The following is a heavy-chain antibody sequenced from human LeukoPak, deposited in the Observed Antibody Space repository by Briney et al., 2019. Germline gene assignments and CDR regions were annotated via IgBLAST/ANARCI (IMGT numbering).Heavy chain of an antibody. D-gene: IGHD5-12*01. Sequence: ASVKVSCKASGYTFTSYDINWVRQATGQGLEWMGWMNPNSGNTGYAQKFQGRVTMTRNTSISTAYMELSSLRSEDTAVYYCARGGDDSGYDSVDYWGQGTLVTVSS. CDR1: GYTFTSYD. J-gene: IGHJ4*02. CDR3: ARGGDDSGYDSVDY. V-gene: IGHV1-8*02. CDR2: MNPNSGNT.